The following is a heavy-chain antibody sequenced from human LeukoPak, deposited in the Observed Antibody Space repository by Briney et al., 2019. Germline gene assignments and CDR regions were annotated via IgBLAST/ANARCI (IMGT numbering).Heavy chain of an antibody. Sequence: ASVKVSCKASGYTFTGYYMHWVRQAPGQGLAWMGWINPNSGGTNYAQNFQGRVTMTRDTSISKAYMELSRLRSDDTALYYCARASGRYSDAFDIWGQGTMVTVSS. CDR3: ARASGRYSDAFDI. CDR1: GYTFTGYY. J-gene: IGHJ3*02. V-gene: IGHV1-2*02. D-gene: IGHD1-26*01. CDR2: INPNSGGT.